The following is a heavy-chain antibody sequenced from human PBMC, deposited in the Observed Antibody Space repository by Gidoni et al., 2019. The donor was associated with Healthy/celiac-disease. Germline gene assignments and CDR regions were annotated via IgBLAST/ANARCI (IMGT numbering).Heavy chain of an antibody. V-gene: IGHV3-30*04. CDR1: GFPFRSDA. CDR3: ARDGDYYDSSGYPSH. J-gene: IGHJ4*02. D-gene: IGHD3-22*01. Sequence: VHLVASGGGLVPPGRFLRLSCSASGFPFRSDAMHGVRQAPGKGLAWVAVRSYDGSNKYDADSVKGRVTISRDNSKNTLYLQMNSLRAEETAVYYCARDGDYYDSSGYPSHWGQGTLVTVS. CDR2: RSYDGSNK.